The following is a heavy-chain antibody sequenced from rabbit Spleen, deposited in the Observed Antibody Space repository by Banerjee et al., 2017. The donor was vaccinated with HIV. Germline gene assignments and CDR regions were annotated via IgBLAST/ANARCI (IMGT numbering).Heavy chain of an antibody. V-gene: IGHV1S40*01. CDR3: ARDTGTSFSSYGMDL. J-gene: IGHJ6*01. CDR1: GFDFSSNA. Sequence: QSLEESGGDLVQPGVSLTLTCTASGFDFSSNAMCWVRQAPGKGLEWIACIYTGSSGSTYYASWTKGRFTCSKTSSSTVTLQMTSLTVADTATYFCARDTGTSFSSYGMDLWGPGTLVTVS. D-gene: IGHD7-1*01. CDR2: IYTGSSGST.